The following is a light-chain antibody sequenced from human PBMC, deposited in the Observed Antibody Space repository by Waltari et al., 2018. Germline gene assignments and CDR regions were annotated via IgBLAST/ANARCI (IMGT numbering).Light chain of an antibody. CDR3: SSYVSSN. CDR1: SSDIDHYKS. V-gene: IGLV2-14*03. J-gene: IGLJ1*01. Sequence: HSALTQPASVSGSPGQSITISCTGISSDIDHYKSVSWYQQHPGKAPKLIIYDVNVRPSRVLNRFAGSKSGNTASLTISGLQADDEADYYCSSYVSSNVGSGTKVTVL. CDR2: DVN.